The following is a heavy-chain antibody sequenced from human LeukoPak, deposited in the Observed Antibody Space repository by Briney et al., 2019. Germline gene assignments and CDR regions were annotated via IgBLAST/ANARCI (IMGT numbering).Heavy chain of an antibody. D-gene: IGHD4-17*01. CDR3: PRDAVPRDDGDTVNAYDL. Sequence: SETLSLTCAVSGGSLSGYYWSWIRQSPGKGLEWMGDIHHDGRTKYKSSFKSRVTILLDSSKSEVSLRLSPVTPADTALYFCPRDAVPRDDGDTVNAYDLWGQGTMVTVAP. CDR1: GGSLSGYY. V-gene: IGHV4-34*01. CDR2: IHHDGRT. J-gene: IGHJ3*01.